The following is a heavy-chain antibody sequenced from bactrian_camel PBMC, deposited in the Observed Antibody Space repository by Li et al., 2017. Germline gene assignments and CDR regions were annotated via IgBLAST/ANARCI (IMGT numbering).Heavy chain of an antibody. Sequence: GGGSVEVGGSLTLSCAASGYIRSIYRMAWFRQAPGKEREGVATIDSDGTPSYTDSVKGRFTISKDNAKNTLYLQMNSLSPEDTGMYYCAADQLYGTCRDVLEFPARGQGTQVTVS. J-gene: IGHJ4*01. CDR1: GYIRSIYR. V-gene: IGHV3S53*01. CDR3: AADQLYGTCRDVLEFPA. D-gene: IGHD6*01. CDR2: IDSDGTP.